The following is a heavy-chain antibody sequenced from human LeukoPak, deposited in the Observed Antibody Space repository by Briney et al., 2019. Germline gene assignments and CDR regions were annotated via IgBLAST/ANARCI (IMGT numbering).Heavy chain of an antibody. Sequence: PGGSLRLSCAASGFTFSSYAMSWVRQAPGKGLEWVSAISHDGGTPYYADSVKGRSTISRDSSKNTVYLQMNSLRAEDTAVYYCAKARDSLGELSFHGGQGTLVTVSS. CDR3: AKARDSLGELSFH. CDR1: GFTFSSYA. V-gene: IGHV3-23*01. J-gene: IGHJ4*02. CDR2: ISHDGGTP. D-gene: IGHD3-16*02.